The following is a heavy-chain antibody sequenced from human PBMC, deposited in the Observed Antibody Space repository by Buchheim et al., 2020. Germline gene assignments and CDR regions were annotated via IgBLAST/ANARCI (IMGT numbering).Heavy chain of an antibody. CDR2: ISYSGST. D-gene: IGHD5-12*01. CDR3: ARVKTSGSPHFDS. V-gene: IGHV4-59*01. Sequence: QVQLQESGPGLVKPSETLSLTCTVSGGSITTYYWSWIRQPPGKGLEWIGYISYSGSTNYNPSLKSRVTISVDTSKNQFSLKLNSVTAADTAIYYCARVKTSGSPHFDSWGQGTL. CDR1: GGSITTYY. J-gene: IGHJ4*02.